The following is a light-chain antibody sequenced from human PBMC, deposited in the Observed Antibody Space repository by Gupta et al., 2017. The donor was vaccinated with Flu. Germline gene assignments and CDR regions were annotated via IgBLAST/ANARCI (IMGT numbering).Light chain of an antibody. CDR1: QSVSSD. CDR2: GAS. Sequence: PSTLSVSPGERATLSCRASQSVSSDLAWYQQNPGQAPRLLISGASTRATGIPARFSGSGSGTEFTLTISSLQSEDFAVYYCQQDNNWPLTFGRGTKVEIK. CDR3: QQDNNWPLT. J-gene: IGKJ4*01. V-gene: IGKV3-15*01.